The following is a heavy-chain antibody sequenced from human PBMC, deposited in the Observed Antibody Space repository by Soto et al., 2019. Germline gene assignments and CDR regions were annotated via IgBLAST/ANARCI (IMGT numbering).Heavy chain of an antibody. J-gene: IGHJ4*02. CDR3: ARDSPIGSTFSGYDAIDY. Sequence: QVQLVQSGAEVKKPGSSVKVSCKTSGGTFSNDIITWVRQAPGQGLEWMGRIIPLLDITNYAQKFQGRVTITAXKXTXTPXMELNSLRSEDTAVYYCARDSPIGSTFSGYDAIDYWGQGTLVTVSS. CDR1: GGTFSNDI. D-gene: IGHD5-12*01. CDR2: IIPLLDIT. V-gene: IGHV1-69*08.